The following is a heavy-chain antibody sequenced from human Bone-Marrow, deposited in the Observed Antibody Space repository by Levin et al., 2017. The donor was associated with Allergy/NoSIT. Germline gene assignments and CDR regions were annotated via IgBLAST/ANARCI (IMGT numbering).Heavy chain of an antibody. CDR3: AKDTAYSSGWSLRYVDH. J-gene: IGHJ4*02. Sequence: GGSLRLSCAASGFTFDDYVMHWVRQAPGKGLEWVSGISWNSGSIGYADSVKGRFTISRDNAKNSLYLQMDSLRAEDTALYYCAKDTAYSSGWSLRYVDHWGQGALVTVSS. V-gene: IGHV3-9*01. CDR1: GFTFDDYV. D-gene: IGHD6-19*01. CDR2: ISWNSGSI.